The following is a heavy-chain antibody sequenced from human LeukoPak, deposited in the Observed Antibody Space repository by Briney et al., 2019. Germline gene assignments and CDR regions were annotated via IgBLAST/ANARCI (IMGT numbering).Heavy chain of an antibody. CDR3: ASSVGSTDY. V-gene: IGHV4-59*12. CDR1: GGSISSYY. CDR2: ISSSGST. Sequence: PSETLSLTCTVSGGSISSYYWSWIRQPPGKGLEWIGYISSSGSTNYNPSLKSRVTLSVDTSKHQFSLKLTSVTAADAAVYYCASSVGSTDYWGQGTLVTVSS. J-gene: IGHJ4*02. D-gene: IGHD1-26*01.